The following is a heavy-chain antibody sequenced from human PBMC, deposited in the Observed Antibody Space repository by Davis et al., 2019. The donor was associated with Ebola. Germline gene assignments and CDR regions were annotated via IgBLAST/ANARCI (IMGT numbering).Heavy chain of an antibody. J-gene: IGHJ3*02. CDR1: GGSISSSSHY. Sequence: PSETLSLTCTVSGGSISSSSHYWGWVRKTPGKGLEWIAYVYYRGSTSYNPSLSSRVTVSVDTSKNQFSMKVNSVTAADSAVYYCARVNIGSGWYRSGFDIWGQGTLVTVSS. CDR3: ARVNIGSGWYRSGFDI. D-gene: IGHD6-19*01. V-gene: IGHV4-61*05. CDR2: VYYRGST.